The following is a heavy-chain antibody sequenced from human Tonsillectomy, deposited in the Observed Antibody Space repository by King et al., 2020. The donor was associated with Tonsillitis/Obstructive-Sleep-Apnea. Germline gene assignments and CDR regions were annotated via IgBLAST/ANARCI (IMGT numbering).Heavy chain of an antibody. CDR3: ARLTDSYDSSGYYSDY. V-gene: IGHV5-10-1*03. CDR1: GYSFSNYW. J-gene: IGHJ4*02. D-gene: IGHD3-22*01. Sequence: VQLVESGAEVKKPGESLRISCTGSGYSFSNYWINWVRQMPGKGLEWMGRIDPSDSYTNYSPSFQGTVTISADKSTSTAYLQWNSLKATDTAMYYCARLTDSYDSSGYYSDYWGQGTLLTVSS. CDR2: IDPSDSYT.